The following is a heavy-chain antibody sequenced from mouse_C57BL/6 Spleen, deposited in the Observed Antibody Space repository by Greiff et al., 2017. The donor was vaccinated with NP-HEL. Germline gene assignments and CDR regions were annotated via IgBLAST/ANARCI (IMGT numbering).Heavy chain of an antibody. CDR3: ARGGVGPYYFDY. Sequence: LVESGPELVKPGASVKISCKASGYSFTSYYIHWVKQRPGQGLEWIGWIYPGSGNTKYNEKFKGKATLTADTSSSTAYMQLSSLTSEDSAVYYCARGGVGPYYFDYWGQGTTLTVSS. CDR1: GYSFTSYY. CDR2: IYPGSGNT. V-gene: IGHV1-66*01. D-gene: IGHD4-1*01. J-gene: IGHJ2*01.